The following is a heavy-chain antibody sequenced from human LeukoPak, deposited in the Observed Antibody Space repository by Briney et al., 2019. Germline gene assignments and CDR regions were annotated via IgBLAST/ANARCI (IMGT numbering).Heavy chain of an antibody. V-gene: IGHV3-11*04. CDR3: ARDHRGSGSRYYYYYMDV. CDR2: ISSSGSTV. J-gene: IGHJ6*03. CDR1: GFIFSDYY. Sequence: GGSLRLSCAASGFIFSDYYMSWIRQAPGKGLEWVSYISSSGSTVYYADSVKGRFTISRDNAKNSLYLQMNSLRAEDTAVYYCARDHRGSGSRYYYYYMDVWGKGTTVTISS. D-gene: IGHD3-10*01.